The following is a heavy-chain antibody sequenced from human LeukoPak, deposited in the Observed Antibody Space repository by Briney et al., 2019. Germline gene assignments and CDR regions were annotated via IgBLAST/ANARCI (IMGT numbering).Heavy chain of an antibody. Sequence: SETLSLTCAVYGGSFSGYYWSWIRQPPGKGLGWIGEINHSGSTNYNPSLKSRVTISVDTSKNQFSLKLSSVTAADTAVYYCARGSGYDYASRYYYGMDVWGQGTTVTVSS. CDR3: ARGSGYDYASRYYYGMDV. CDR1: GGSFSGYY. D-gene: IGHD3-16*01. CDR2: INHSGST. V-gene: IGHV4-34*01. J-gene: IGHJ6*02.